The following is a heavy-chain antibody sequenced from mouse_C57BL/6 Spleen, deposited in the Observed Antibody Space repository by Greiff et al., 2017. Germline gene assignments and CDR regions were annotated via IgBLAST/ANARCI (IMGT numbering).Heavy chain of an antibody. Sequence: EVQLQQSGPELVKPGASVKISCKASGYTFTDYYMNWVKQSHGKSLEWIGDINPYDGSTSYNQKFKGKATLTVDKSSSTAYMELLGLTSEDTAVYYGARVGNCSSYVRAMDYWGQGTSVTVSS. D-gene: IGHD1-1*01. CDR3: ARVGNCSSYVRAMDY. J-gene: IGHJ4*01. CDR2: INPYDGST. CDR1: GYTFTDYY. V-gene: IGHV1-26*01.